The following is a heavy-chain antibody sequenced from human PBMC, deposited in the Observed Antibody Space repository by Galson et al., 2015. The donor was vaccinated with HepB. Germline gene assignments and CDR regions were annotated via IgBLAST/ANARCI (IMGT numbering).Heavy chain of an antibody. D-gene: IGHD5-24*01. Sequence: SLRLSCAASGFTFTSYGMHWVRQAPGKGLEWVAVVRYDGSHKYYADSVKGRFSISRDNSKNTLILQMNSLTPEDTGVYYCAKERKEMAVDAFDIWGQGTMVTVSS. CDR3: AKERKEMAVDAFDI. CDR1: GFTFTSYG. J-gene: IGHJ3*02. V-gene: IGHV3-30*18. CDR2: VRYDGSHK.